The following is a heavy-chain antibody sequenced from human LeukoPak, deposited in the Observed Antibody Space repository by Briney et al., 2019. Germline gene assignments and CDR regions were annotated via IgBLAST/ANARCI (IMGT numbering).Heavy chain of an antibody. Sequence: GGSLRLSCAASGFTFNTYDMSWVRQSPVKGLEWVSGLSGSGDRTYYPDSVKGRFTISRDNSKNTVYLQMNTLRAEDTALYYCARGGTLVRGGDPFDYWGQGTLVTVSS. D-gene: IGHD3-10*01. V-gene: IGHV3-23*01. CDR2: LSGSGDRT. J-gene: IGHJ4*02. CDR1: GFTFNTYD. CDR3: ARGGTLVRGGDPFDY.